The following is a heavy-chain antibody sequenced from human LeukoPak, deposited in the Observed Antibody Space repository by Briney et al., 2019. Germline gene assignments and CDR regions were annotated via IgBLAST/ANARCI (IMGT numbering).Heavy chain of an antibody. D-gene: IGHD3-3*01. J-gene: IGHJ6*04. CDR1: GYSFTSYW. CDR2: IYPGDSDT. Sequence: GESLKISSKGSGYSFTSYWIGWVRQMPGKGLEWMGIIYPGDSDTRYSPSFQGQVTISADKSISTAYLQWSSLKASDTAMYYCASSSSVLRFLEWLPPGMDVWGKGTTVTVSS. CDR3: ASSSSVLRFLEWLPPGMDV. V-gene: IGHV5-51*01.